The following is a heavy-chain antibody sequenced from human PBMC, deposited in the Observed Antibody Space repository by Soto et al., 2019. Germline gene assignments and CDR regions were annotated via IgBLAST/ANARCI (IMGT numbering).Heavy chain of an antibody. J-gene: IGHJ4*02. CDR2: INHSGST. CDR1: GGSFSGYY. CDR3: ARSIYDYGDYHFDY. D-gene: IGHD4-17*01. V-gene: IGHV4-34*01. Sequence: QVQLQQWGAGLLKPSETLSLTCAVYGGSFSGYYWSWIRQPPGKGLEWIGEINHSGSTKYNPTLKGRVTISVDTSKNQFSLKLSSVTAADTAVYYLARSIYDYGDYHFDYWGQGTLVTVTS.